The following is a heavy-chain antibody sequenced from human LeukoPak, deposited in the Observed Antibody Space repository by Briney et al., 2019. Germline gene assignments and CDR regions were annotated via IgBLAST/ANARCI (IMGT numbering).Heavy chain of an antibody. CDR3: ARGIQLRFYFDY. CDR1: GYTLTSYF. V-gene: IGHV1-46*01. J-gene: IGHJ4*02. CDR2: INPSGGTT. D-gene: IGHD5-18*01. Sequence: ASVKVSCKASGYTLTSYFMHWVRQAPGQGLEWMGIINPSGGTTSYAQKFQGRVTMTRDTSTSTVYMELSSLRSEDTAVYYCARGIQLRFYFDYWGQGTLVTVSS.